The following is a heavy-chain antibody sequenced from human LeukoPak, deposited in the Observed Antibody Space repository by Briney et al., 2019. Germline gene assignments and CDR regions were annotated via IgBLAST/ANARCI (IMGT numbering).Heavy chain of an antibody. Sequence: SETLSLTCTVSGGSISSYYWSWIRQPPGKGLEWIGYIYYTGSTDYNPSLKSRVAISVDTSKNQFSLKLSSVTAADTAVYYCARPGLLNDAFDIWGQGTMVTVSS. J-gene: IGHJ3*02. V-gene: IGHV4-59*01. CDR2: IYYTGST. D-gene: IGHD2-21*02. CDR3: ARPGLLNDAFDI. CDR1: GGSISSYY.